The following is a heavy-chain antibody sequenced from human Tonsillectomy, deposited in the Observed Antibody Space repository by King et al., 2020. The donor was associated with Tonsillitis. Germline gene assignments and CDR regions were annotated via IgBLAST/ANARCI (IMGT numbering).Heavy chain of an antibody. CDR1: GFTLSGYW. J-gene: IGHJ6*03. CDR2: IKQDGSET. D-gene: IGHD5-18*01. Sequence: VQLVESGGGLVQPGGSLRLSCAASGFTLSGYWMSWIRQAPGKGLDWVANIKQDGSETYSVDSLKGRCTISRDNAKNSLCLQMNSLRAEYTAIYYYARVRIQLRPYYYMDVWGKGTPVTVSS. V-gene: IGHV3-7*03. CDR3: ARVRIQLRPYYYMDV.